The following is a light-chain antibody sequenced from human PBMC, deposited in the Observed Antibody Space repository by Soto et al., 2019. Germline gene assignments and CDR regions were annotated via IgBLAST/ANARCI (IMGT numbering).Light chain of an antibody. CDR2: DVS. Sequence: QSALTQPASVSGSPGQSITISCTGTSSDVGAYNYVSWYQHHPGKAPKLMIYDVSNRPSGVSNRFSGSKSGNTASLTISGLQAEDEADYYCTLYTTSTTYVFGIGTKLTVL. J-gene: IGLJ1*01. V-gene: IGLV2-14*03. CDR1: SSDVGAYNY. CDR3: TLYTTSTTYV.